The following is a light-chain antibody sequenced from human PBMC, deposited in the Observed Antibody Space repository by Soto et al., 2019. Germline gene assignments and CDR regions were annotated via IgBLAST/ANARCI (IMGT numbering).Light chain of an antibody. CDR1: QRISNY. CDR3: LQHDSYPWT. CDR2: AAS. V-gene: IGKV1-39*01. Sequence: DFQMTQSPSSLSASVGDRVTITCRASQRISNYLNWYQHKPGKAPRLLIYAASSLQSGVPSRFSGSGYGTDFTLTISSLQPEDFATYFCLQHDSYPWTFGQGTKVDIK. J-gene: IGKJ1*01.